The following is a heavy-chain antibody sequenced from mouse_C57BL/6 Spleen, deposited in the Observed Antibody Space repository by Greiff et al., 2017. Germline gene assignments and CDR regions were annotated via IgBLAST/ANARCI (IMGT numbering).Heavy chain of an antibody. CDR1: GYSFTDYN. CDR3: ARLTYGNYSYYAMDY. D-gene: IGHD2-1*01. V-gene: IGHV1-39*01. CDR2: INPNYGTT. J-gene: IGHJ4*01. Sequence: VQLQQSGPELVKPGASVKISCKASGYSFTDYNMNWVKQSNGKSLEWIGVINPNYGTTSYNQKFKGKATLTGDQSSSTAYMQLNSLTSEDSAVYYCARLTYGNYSYYAMDYWGQGTSVTVSS.